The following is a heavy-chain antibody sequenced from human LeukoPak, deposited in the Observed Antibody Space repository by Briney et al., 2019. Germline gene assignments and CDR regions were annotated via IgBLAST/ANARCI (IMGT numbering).Heavy chain of an antibody. J-gene: IGHJ4*02. CDR3: ARVPMVRGIAIAEADY. CDR1: GFIFNKYW. D-gene: IGHD3-10*01. V-gene: IGHV3-7*01. CDR2: VREDGAEK. Sequence: GGSLRLSCTASGFIFNKYWMSWVRQAPGKGLEWVATVREDGAEKYYVDSVKGRITISRDNAKNSLYLQINSPRVEDTAVYYCARVPMVRGIAIAEADYWGQGTLVTVSS.